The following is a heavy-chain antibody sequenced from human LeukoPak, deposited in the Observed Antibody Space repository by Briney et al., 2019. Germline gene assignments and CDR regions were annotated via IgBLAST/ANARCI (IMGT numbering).Heavy chain of an antibody. J-gene: IGHJ4*01. V-gene: IGHV3-23*03. Sequence: GGSLRLSCAASGFTFSSYTMNWVRQTSGKGLEWVSLINSRGSRKYYADSVKGRFAISRDNSENTVHLQMNSLIDEDTAVYYCAMDLRGGAAGLEGADFWGRGTQVTVSS. CDR3: AMDLRGGAAGLEGADF. CDR1: GFTFSSYT. CDR2: INSRGSRK. D-gene: IGHD2-2*03.